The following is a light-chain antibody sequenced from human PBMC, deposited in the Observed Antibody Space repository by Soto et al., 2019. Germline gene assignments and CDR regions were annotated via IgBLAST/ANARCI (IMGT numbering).Light chain of an antibody. CDR1: QGISSY. CDR2: AAS. J-gene: IGKJ1*01. Sequence: DIQLTQSPSFRSASVGDRVTITCRASQGISSYLAWYQQKPGKAPKLLIFAASTLVRGVPSRFSGRGSGTEFTLTISSLQADDYATFYCQQYHTDWTFGQGTKVDIK. CDR3: QQYHTDWT. V-gene: IGKV1-9*01.